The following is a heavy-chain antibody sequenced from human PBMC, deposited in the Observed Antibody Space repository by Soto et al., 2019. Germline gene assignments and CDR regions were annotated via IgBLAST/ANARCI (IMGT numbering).Heavy chain of an antibody. CDR2: IYWDDSK. V-gene: IGHV2-5*02. CDR1: GFSLTTDRVG. J-gene: IGHJ4*02. CDR3: AHAYGGRSLY. Sequence: QITLKESGPTLVKPIQTLTLTCTFSGFSLTTDRVGVGWIRQPPGEALEWLAVIYWDDSKTYRPSLESRLTITKDTSKNQVALTMTNMDSLDTATYYCAHAYGGRSLYWGQGTLVTVSS. D-gene: IGHD1-26*01.